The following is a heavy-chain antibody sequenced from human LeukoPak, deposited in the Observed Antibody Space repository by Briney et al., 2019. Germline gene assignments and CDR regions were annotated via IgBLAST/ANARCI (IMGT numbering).Heavy chain of an antibody. J-gene: IGHJ4*02. D-gene: IGHD3-10*01. V-gene: IGHV3-15*01. Sequence: GGSLRLSCAASGLTFSAAWMSWVRQAPGKGLEWVGRIKSRTDGGTTDYAAPVKGRFTISRDDSKNTLYLQMNRLKTEDTAVYYCTTDYTSGSPYWGQGTLVTVSS. CDR3: TTDYTSGSPY. CDR1: GLTFSAAW. CDR2: IKSRTDGGTT.